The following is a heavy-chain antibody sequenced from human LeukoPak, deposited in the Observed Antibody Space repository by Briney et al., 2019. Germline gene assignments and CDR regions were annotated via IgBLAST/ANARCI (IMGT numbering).Heavy chain of an antibody. D-gene: IGHD4-17*01. Sequence: PGRSLRLSCAASGFTFSSYAMHWDRQAPGKGLEWVAVISNDGSNKYYADPVKGRFTISRDNSKSTLYLQMNSLRAEDTAVFYCARVYDYELDYWGQGTLVTVSS. CDR2: ISNDGSNK. CDR3: ARVYDYELDY. V-gene: IGHV3-30-3*01. CDR1: GFTFSSYA. J-gene: IGHJ4*02.